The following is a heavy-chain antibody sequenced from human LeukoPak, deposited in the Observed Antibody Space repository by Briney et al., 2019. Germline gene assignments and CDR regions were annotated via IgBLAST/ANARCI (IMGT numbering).Heavy chain of an antibody. Sequence: SGPTLVKPTQTLTLTCTFSGFSLSTSGVGVGWIRQPPGKALEWLALIYWDDDKRYSPSLKSRLTITKDTSKNQVVLTMTNMDPVGTATYYCAHRSITMVRGLHYYFDYWGQGTLVTVSS. CDR2: IYWDDDK. D-gene: IGHD3-10*01. CDR1: GFSLSTSGVG. CDR3: AHRSITMVRGLHYYFDY. V-gene: IGHV2-5*02. J-gene: IGHJ4*02.